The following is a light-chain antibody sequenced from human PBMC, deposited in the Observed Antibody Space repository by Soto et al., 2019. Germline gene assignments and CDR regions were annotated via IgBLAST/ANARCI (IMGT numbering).Light chain of an antibody. CDR1: QSISSN. J-gene: IGKJ1*01. Sequence: EIVMTQSPATLSVSPGERATLSCRASQSISSNLAWYQQKPGQAPRLLIYHASTRATGIPANFSGSGSGTEFTLTISGLQSEDFAVYYCQQYHNWPPWTFGQGTKVDIK. CDR3: QQYHNWPPWT. CDR2: HAS. V-gene: IGKV3-15*01.